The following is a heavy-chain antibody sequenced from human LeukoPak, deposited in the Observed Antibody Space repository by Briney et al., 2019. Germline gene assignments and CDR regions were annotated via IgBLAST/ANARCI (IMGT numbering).Heavy chain of an antibody. J-gene: IGHJ2*01. V-gene: IGHV4-34*01. CDR3: ARTVVTLDWYFDL. CDR1: GGSFSGYY. Sequence: PSETLSLTCAVYGGSFSGYYWSWIRQPPGKGLEWIGEINHSGSTNYNPSLKSRVTMSIDTSKNQVSLKMRSVTAADTAVYYCARTVVTLDWYFDLWGRGTLVSVSS. CDR2: INHSGST. D-gene: IGHD4-23*01.